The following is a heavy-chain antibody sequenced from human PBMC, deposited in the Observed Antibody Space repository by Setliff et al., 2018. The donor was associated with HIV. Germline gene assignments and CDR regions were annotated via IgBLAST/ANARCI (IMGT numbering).Heavy chain of an antibody. Sequence: ASVKVSCKASGYTFTSYYMHWVRQAPGQGLAWMGIINPSSGSTTYAQKFQGRVTMTRDTSTSTVYMELSSLRFDDTAVYYCARDPAPSSSASYFQHWGQGTPVTVSS. CDR1: GYTFTSYY. CDR2: INPSSGST. D-gene: IGHD6-6*01. J-gene: IGHJ1*01. V-gene: IGHV1-46*01. CDR3: ARDPAPSSSASYFQH.